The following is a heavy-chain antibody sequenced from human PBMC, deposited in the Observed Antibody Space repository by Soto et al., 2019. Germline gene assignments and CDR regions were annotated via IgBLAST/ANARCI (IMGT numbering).Heavy chain of an antibody. Sequence: SQTLSLTCVISGDSVSSNSAAWNWIRQSPSRGLEWLGRTYYRSKWHNDYAVSVKSRITINPDTSKNQFSLQLNSVTPEDTAVYYCARDRVYIAARPGGAFDYWGQGTLVTVSS. CDR1: GDSVSSNSAA. CDR2: TYYRSKWHN. J-gene: IGHJ4*02. D-gene: IGHD6-6*01. CDR3: ARDRVYIAARPGGAFDY. V-gene: IGHV6-1*01.